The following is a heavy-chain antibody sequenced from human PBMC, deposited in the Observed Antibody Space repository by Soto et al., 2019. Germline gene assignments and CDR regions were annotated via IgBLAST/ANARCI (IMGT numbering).Heavy chain of an antibody. J-gene: IGHJ6*02. D-gene: IGHD6-6*01. CDR3: ARLHSSSLDYYYYYGMDV. V-gene: IGHV1-69*12. CDR1: GGTFSSYA. CDR2: IIPIFGTA. Sequence: QVQLVQSGAEVKKPGSSVKVSCKASGGTFSSYAISWVRQAPGQGLEWMGGIIPIFGTANYAQKFQGRVTLTADESTSTAYRELSSLRSEDTAVYYCARLHSSSLDYYYYYGMDVWGQGTTVTVSS.